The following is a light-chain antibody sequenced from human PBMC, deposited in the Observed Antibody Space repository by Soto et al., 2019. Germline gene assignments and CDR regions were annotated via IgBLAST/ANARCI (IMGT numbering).Light chain of an antibody. V-gene: IGKV1-6*01. CDR2: AAS. Sequence: AIQMTQSPSSLSASIGDRVTITCRASQDIRNELGWYQQKPGKAPKVLISAASSLEDGVPSRFSGSGSGTDFTLTIGSLRPEDFATYFCLQDYNYPRTFGQGTKVEIK. J-gene: IGKJ1*01. CDR3: LQDYNYPRT. CDR1: QDIRNE.